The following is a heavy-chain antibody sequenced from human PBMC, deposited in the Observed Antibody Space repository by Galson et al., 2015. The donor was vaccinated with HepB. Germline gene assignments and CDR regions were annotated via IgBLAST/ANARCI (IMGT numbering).Heavy chain of an antibody. V-gene: IGHV3-9*01. CDR1: GFIFDHYS. CDR2: MSWNSGIL. Sequence: SLRLSCAASGFIFDHYSIHWVRQSPGKGLEWVSGMSWNSGILGYADSVKGRFTISTDFAKNSLSLQMNSLRDDDTALYYCAKGSTPFYSKAPIDYWGQGTLVTVSS. D-gene: IGHD2/OR15-2a*01. J-gene: IGHJ4*02. CDR3: AKGSTPFYSKAPIDY.